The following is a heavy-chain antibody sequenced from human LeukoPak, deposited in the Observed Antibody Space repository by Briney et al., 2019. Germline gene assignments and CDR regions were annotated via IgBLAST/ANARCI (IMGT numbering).Heavy chain of an antibody. CDR1: GFTFSSYS. Sequence: PGGSLRLSCAASGFTFSSYSMNWVSQAPGKGLEWVSSISSSSSYIYYADSVKGRFTISRDNAKNSLYLQMNSLRAEDTAVYYCARDVGYCSSTSCSLLDYWGQGTLVTVSS. D-gene: IGHD2-2*01. V-gene: IGHV3-21*01. CDR2: ISSSSSYI. J-gene: IGHJ4*02. CDR3: ARDVGYCSSTSCSLLDY.